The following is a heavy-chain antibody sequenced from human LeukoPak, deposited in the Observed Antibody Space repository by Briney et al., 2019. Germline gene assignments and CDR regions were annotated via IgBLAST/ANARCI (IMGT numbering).Heavy chain of an antibody. Sequence: SETLSLTCAVSGGSISSSNWWSWVRPPPGKGLEWIGEIYHSGSTNYNPSFKSRVTISVDKSKNQFSLKLSSVTAADTAVYYCARDREYYDSSGYYDYWGQGTLVTVSS. V-gene: IGHV4-4*02. CDR1: GGSISSSNW. CDR3: ARDREYYDSSGYYDY. D-gene: IGHD3-22*01. CDR2: IYHSGST. J-gene: IGHJ4*02.